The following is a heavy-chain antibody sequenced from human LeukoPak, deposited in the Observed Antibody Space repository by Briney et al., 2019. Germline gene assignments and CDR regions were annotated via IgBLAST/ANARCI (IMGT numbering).Heavy chain of an antibody. CDR1: GGSISNYF. Sequence: SETLSLTCTVSGGSISNYFWSWIRQPAGKGLEWIGRIYNSGSTNYNPSLKSRLTMSIDTSKNQFSLKLDSVTAADTAMYYCARGGGWGDLHNQYYFDYWGQGTLVTVSS. J-gene: IGHJ4*02. CDR3: ARGGGWGDLHNQYYFDY. D-gene: IGHD1-14*01. CDR2: IYNSGST. V-gene: IGHV4-4*07.